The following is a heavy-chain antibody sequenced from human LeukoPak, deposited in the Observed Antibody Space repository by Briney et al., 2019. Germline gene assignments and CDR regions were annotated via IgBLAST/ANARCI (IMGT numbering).Heavy chain of an antibody. V-gene: IGHV3-21*01. Sequence: KPGGSLRLSCAASGFTFSSNSMNWVRQAPGKGLEWVSSISSSGTNMFYADSVKGRFTISRDNSKTTLYLQMNSLRAEDTAVYYCARDWRGAQESWGQGTLVTVSS. CDR2: ISSSGTNM. J-gene: IGHJ5*02. CDR3: ARDWRGAQES. D-gene: IGHD1-26*01. CDR1: GFTFSSNS.